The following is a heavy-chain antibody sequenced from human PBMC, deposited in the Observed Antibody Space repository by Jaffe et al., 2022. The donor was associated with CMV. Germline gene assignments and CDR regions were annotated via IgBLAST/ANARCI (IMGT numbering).Heavy chain of an antibody. CDR1: GFTFSSFG. Sequence: QVQLVESGGGVVQPGRSLRLSCPASGFTFSSFGMHWVRQPPGKGLEWVAFIWYDGSNKYYEDSVKGRFTISRDNSKNTLYLQMNSLRAEDTAVYYCARDYGSGMDVWGQGTTVTVSS. J-gene: IGHJ6*02. CDR3: ARDYGSGMDV. V-gene: IGHV3-33*01. CDR2: IWYDGSNK. D-gene: IGHD3-10*01.